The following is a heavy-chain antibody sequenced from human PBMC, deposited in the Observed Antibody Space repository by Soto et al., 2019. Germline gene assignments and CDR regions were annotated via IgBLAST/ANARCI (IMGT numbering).Heavy chain of an antibody. CDR2: ISSTTNYI. CDR1: GFTFTRYS. V-gene: IGHV3-21*01. J-gene: IGHJ4*02. CDR3: ARESEDLTSNFDY. Sequence: XGSLRLSCAASGFTFTRYSMNWVRQAPGKGLEWVSSISSTTNYIYYADSMKGRFTVSRDNAKNSVYLEMNSLSAEDTAVYYCARESEDLTSNFDYWGQGTLVTVSS.